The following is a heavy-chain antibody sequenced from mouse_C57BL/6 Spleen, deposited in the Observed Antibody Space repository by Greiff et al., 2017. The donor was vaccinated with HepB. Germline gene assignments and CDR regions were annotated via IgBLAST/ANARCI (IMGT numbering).Heavy chain of an antibody. V-gene: IGHV5-9*01. J-gene: IGHJ2*01. CDR2: ISGGGGNT. Sequence: EVKVEESGGGLVKPGGSLKLSCAASGFTFSSYTMSWVRQTPEKRLEWVATISGGGGNTYYPDSVKGRFTISRDNAKNTLYLQMSSLRSEDTALYYCARQGLYYGSSYDYFDYWGQGTTLTVSS. CDR1: GFTFSSYT. D-gene: IGHD1-1*01. CDR3: ARQGLYYGSSYDYFDY.